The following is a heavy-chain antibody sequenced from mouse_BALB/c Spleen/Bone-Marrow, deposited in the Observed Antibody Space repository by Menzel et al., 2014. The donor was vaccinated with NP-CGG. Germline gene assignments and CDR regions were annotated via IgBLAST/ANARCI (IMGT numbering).Heavy chain of an antibody. V-gene: IGHV2-3*01. CDR1: GFSLXSYG. D-gene: IGHD2-14*01. J-gene: IGHJ4*01. CDR3: AKQDYYRYDYAMDY. Sequence: VKLMESGTGLVAPSQSLSITCTVSGFSLXSYGVVWVRQPPGKGLEWLGVIWGDGSTNYHSALISRLSISKDNSKSQVFLKLNSLQTDDTATYYCAKQDYYRYDYAMDYWGQGTSVTVSS. CDR2: IWGDGST.